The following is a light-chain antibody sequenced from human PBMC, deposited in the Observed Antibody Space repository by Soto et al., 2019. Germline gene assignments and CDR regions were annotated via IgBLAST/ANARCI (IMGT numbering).Light chain of an antibody. CDR1: SSNIGAGYD. CDR2: GNN. J-gene: IGLJ2*01. V-gene: IGLV1-40*01. Sequence: QAVVTQQPSVSGAPGQRVTISCTGSSSNIGAGYDVHWYQQLPGTAPKLLIYGNNNRPSGVPDRFSGSKSGTSASLAITGLQAEDEADYYCQSYDSSLSGPRVFGGGTKLTVL. CDR3: QSYDSSLSGPRV.